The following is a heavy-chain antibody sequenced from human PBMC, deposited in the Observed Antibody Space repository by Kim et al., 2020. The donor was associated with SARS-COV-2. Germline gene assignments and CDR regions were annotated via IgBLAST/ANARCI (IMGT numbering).Heavy chain of an antibody. D-gene: IGHD3-22*01. V-gene: IGHV1-24*01. Sequence: ASVKVSCKVSGYTLTELSMHWVRQAPGKGLEWMGGFDPEDGETIYAQKLQGRVTMTDDTSTDTAYMDLSSLRSEDTAVYYCATLDSSGYYKEYYFDYWGQGTRVTVSS. CDR3: ATLDSSGYYKEYYFDY. J-gene: IGHJ4*02. CDR1: GYTLTELS. CDR2: FDPEDGET.